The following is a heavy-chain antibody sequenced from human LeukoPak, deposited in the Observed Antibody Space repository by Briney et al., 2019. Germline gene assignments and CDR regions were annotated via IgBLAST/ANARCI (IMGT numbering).Heavy chain of an antibody. CDR1: GGSISTYY. V-gene: IGHV4-4*07. CDR2: INSSGST. Sequence: SETLALTCTVSGGSISTYYWSWIRQPAGKGLEWIGRINSSGSTNYNPSLRSRVTMSVDTSKNQFSLILSSVTAADTAVYYCARGAHGSGSTNWFDPWAREPWSPSPQ. D-gene: IGHD3-10*01. CDR3: ARGAHGSGSTNWFDP. J-gene: IGHJ5*02.